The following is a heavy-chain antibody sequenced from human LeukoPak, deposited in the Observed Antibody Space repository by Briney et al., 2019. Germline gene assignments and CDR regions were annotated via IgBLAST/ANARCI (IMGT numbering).Heavy chain of an antibody. CDR3: ARDPGYCSGGSCYPSYYYYGMDV. CDR2: IIPIFGTA. J-gene: IGHJ6*02. V-gene: IGHV1-69*13. CDR1: GGTFSSYA. D-gene: IGHD2-15*01. Sequence: ASVKVSCKASGGTFSSYAISWVRQAPGRGLEWMGGIIPIFGTANYAQKFQGRVTITADESTSTAYMELSSLRSEDTAVYYCARDPGYCSGGSCYPSYYYYGMDVWGQGTTVTVSS.